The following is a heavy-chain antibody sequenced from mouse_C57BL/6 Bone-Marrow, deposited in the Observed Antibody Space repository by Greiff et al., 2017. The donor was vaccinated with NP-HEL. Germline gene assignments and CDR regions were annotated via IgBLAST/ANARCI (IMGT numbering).Heavy chain of an antibody. Sequence: QVQLQQPGAELVMPGASVKLSCKASGYTFTSYWMHWVKQRPGQGLEWIGEIDPSDSYTNYNQKFKGKSTLTVDKSSSTAYMQLSSLTSEDSAVDYCARLEDGYYWFAYWGQGTLVTVSA. CDR1: GYTFTSYW. CDR3: ARLEDGYYWFAY. V-gene: IGHV1-69*01. D-gene: IGHD2-3*01. J-gene: IGHJ3*01. CDR2: IDPSDSYT.